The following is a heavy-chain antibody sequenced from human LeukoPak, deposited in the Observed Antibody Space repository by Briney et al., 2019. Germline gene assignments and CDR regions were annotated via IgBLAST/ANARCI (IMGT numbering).Heavy chain of an antibody. D-gene: IGHD5-12*01. Sequence: GGSLRLSCAASGFTFSSYWMHWVRQAPGGGLQWVALIRYDGSNEDYADSVKGRFTVSRDNSKNTLYLQMNSLTGEDTAVYYCAKDGYDDSFDYWGRGTLVTVSS. V-gene: IGHV3-30*02. J-gene: IGHJ4*02. CDR3: AKDGYDDSFDY. CDR1: GFTFSSYW. CDR2: IRYDGSNE.